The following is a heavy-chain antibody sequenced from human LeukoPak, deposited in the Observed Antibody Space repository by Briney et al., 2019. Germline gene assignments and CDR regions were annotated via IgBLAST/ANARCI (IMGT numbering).Heavy chain of an antibody. CDR3: AKASGSGYGKDYFDY. J-gene: IGHJ4*02. Sequence: HPGGSLRLSCAASGFTLSNFAMGWVRQAPGKGLQWVSLISANGGDTYYADSVKGRFTISTDNSKNTLYLQMNSLRAEDTAVYYCAKASGSGYGKDYFDYWGQGTLVTVSS. CDR1: GFTLSNFA. D-gene: IGHD1-26*01. CDR2: ISANGGDT. V-gene: IGHV3-23*01.